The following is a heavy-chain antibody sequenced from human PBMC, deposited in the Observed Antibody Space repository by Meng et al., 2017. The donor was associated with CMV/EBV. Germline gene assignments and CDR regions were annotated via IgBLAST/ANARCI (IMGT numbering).Heavy chain of an antibody. V-gene: IGHV4-4*07. CDR1: GGSISSYY. J-gene: IGHJ4*02. Sequence: VQLQEPGPGLVKPSETLSLTCTVSGGSISSYYWSWIRQPAGKGLEWIGRIYTSGSTNYNPSLKSRVTMSVDTIKNQFSLKLSSVTAADTAVYYCARGGLYYYDSSGHFDYWGQGTLVTVSS. D-gene: IGHD3-22*01. CDR3: ARGGLYYYDSSGHFDY. CDR2: IYTSGST.